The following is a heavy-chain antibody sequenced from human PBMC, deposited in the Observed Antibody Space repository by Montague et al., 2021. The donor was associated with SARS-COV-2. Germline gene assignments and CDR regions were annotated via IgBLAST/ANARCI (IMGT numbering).Heavy chain of an antibody. Sequence: TLSLTCTVSGGSISSGDYYWSWIRQPPGKGLEWIGYIYYSGSTYYNPSLKSRVTISVDTSKNQFSLKLSSVTAADTAVYYCARFPYYYDNCFDYWGQGTLVTVSS. CDR2: IYYSGST. D-gene: IGHD3-22*01. V-gene: IGHV4-30-4*08. CDR1: GGSISSGDYY. CDR3: ARFPYYYDNCFDY. J-gene: IGHJ4*02.